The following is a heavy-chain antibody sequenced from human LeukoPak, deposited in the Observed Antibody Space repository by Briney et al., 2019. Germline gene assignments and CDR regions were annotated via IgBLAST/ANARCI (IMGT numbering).Heavy chain of an antibody. Sequence: GESLKISCKISGNSFTTYWIGWVRQMPGKGLEWMGIIYPGDSDTIYSPSFQGQVTISADRSIKTAYLQWSSLKASDTALSSCASHFGHYASSAYDFWGQGTLVTVSS. V-gene: IGHV5-51*01. CDR3: ASHFGHYASSAYDF. CDR2: IYPGDSDT. J-gene: IGHJ4*02. D-gene: IGHD4-17*01. CDR1: GNSFTTYW.